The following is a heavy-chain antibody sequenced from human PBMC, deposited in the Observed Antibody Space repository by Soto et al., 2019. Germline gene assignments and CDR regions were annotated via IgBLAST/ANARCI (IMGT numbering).Heavy chain of an antibody. D-gene: IGHD1-26*01. CDR3: VRENEMAGATSAFEY. CDR2: IDARSNYK. V-gene: IGHV3-21*06. CDR1: GFRFNSYS. J-gene: IGHJ4*02. Sequence: GGSLRLSCEASGFRFNSYSMNWVRQAPQKGLEWVSLIDARSNYKYYADSVKGRFTISRDNARNSLYLQMDSLRVEDTAVYYCVRENEMAGATSAFEYWGQGTPVTVSS.